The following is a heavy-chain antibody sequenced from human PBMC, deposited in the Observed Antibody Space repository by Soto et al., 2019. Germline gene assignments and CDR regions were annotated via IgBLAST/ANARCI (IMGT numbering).Heavy chain of an antibody. Sequence: GESLKISCKGSGYRFASNWIGWVRQLPGKGLEWMGIIYPHDSETKYSPSFQGQVTISVDKSISTAYLQWSGLKASDSAMYYCADGGIFGVVEADNWFDPWGPGTLVTVSS. J-gene: IGHJ5*02. CDR2: IYPHDSET. D-gene: IGHD3-3*01. CDR3: ADGGIFGVVEADNWFDP. CDR1: GYRFASNW. V-gene: IGHV5-51*01.